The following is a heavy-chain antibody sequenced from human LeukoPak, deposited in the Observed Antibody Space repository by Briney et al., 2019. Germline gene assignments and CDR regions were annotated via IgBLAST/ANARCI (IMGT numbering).Heavy chain of an antibody. J-gene: IGHJ4*02. D-gene: IGHD6-13*01. CDR3: TRVFVGDEYSSSGY. Sequence: GGSLRLSCAASGFTFSDYYMSWIRQAPGKGLEWISYISNSGTTTYYADSVKGRFTISRDDAKNSLYLQMNSLKVEDTAMYYCTRVFVGDEYSSSGYWGQGTLVTVSS. V-gene: IGHV3-11*04. CDR1: GFTFSDYY. CDR2: ISNSGTTT.